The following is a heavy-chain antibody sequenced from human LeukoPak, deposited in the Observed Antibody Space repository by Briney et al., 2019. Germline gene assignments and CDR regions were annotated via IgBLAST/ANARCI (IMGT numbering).Heavy chain of an antibody. D-gene: IGHD6-19*01. CDR3: ARARTGYSSGWYAY. J-gene: IGHJ4*02. CDR2: INHSGST. Sequence: KPSETLSLTCAVYGGSFSGYYWRWIRQPPGKGLEWIGEINHSGSTNYNPSLKSRVTISVDTSKNQFSLKLSSVTAADTAVYYCARARTGYSSGWYAYWGQGTLVTVSS. V-gene: IGHV4-34*01. CDR1: GGSFSGYY.